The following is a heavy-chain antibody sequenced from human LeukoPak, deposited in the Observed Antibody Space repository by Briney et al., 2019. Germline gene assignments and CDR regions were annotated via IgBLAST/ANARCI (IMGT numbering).Heavy chain of an antibody. CDR2: IYYSGST. V-gene: IGHV4-39*02. CDR1: GGSISSSSYY. Sequence: SETLSLTCTVSGGSISSSSYYWGWIRQPPGKGLEWIGSIYYSGSTYYNPSLKSRVTISVDTSKNQFSLKLSSVTAADTAVYYCARDGFGVLDYWGQGTLVTVSS. J-gene: IGHJ4*02. CDR3: ARDGFGVLDY. D-gene: IGHD3-10*01.